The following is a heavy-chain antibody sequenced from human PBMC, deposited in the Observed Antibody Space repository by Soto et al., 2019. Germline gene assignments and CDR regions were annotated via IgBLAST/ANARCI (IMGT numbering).Heavy chain of an antibody. J-gene: IGHJ4*01. Sequence: QITLKESGPTLVKPTQTLTLTCTFSGFSLSTNGMGVGWIRQPPGEALQWLALIHWNDDRRYSPSLESRLTITKDTAKNQLVLTVANVDPVDTATYYCAQGRCDQSCYPIHCDNWGHGTLVTVSS. D-gene: IGHD2-2*01. CDR3: AQGRCDQSCYPIHCDN. CDR2: IHWNDDR. CDR1: GFSLSTNGMG. V-gene: IGHV2-5*01.